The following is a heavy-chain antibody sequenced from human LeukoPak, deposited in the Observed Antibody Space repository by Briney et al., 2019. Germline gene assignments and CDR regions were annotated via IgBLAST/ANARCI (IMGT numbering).Heavy chain of an antibody. CDR3: ARGPPYYYDSSGYYYFDY. D-gene: IGHD3-22*01. J-gene: IGHJ4*02. V-gene: IGHV1-69*05. Sequence: SVTVSCTASGGTFSSYAISWVRQAPGQGLEWMGGIIPIFGTANYAQKFQGRVTITTDESTSTAYMELSSLRSEDTAVYYCARGPPYYYDSSGYYYFDYWGQGTLVTVSS. CDR2: IIPIFGTA. CDR1: GGTFSSYA.